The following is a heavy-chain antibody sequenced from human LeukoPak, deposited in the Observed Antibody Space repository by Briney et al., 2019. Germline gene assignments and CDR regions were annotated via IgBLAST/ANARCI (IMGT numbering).Heavy chain of an antibody. Sequence: PGGSLRLSCAASGFTFSNAWMSWVRRAPGKGLEWIGEIDHSGSTNYNPSLKSRVTISVDTSKNQFSLKLSSVTAADTAVYYCARGNYYYYMDVWGKGTTVTVSS. CDR1: GFTFSNAW. J-gene: IGHJ6*03. CDR2: IDHSGST. V-gene: IGHV4-34*01. CDR3: ARGNYYYYMDV.